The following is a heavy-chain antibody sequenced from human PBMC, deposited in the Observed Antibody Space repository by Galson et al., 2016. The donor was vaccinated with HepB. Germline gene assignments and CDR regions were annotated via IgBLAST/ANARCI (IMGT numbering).Heavy chain of an antibody. J-gene: IGHJ6*03. CDR3: ARGWELPLGDDYYYYMDV. D-gene: IGHD1-26*01. CDR2: IYYTGTT. V-gene: IGHV4-59*01. CDR1: GGSIFSYY. Sequence: SETLSLTCTVTGGSIFSYYWNWIRQPPGKGLEWIGHIYYTGTTSYNPSLKSRVTISSDTSKNQFSLKVSSVTAADTAVYYCARGWELPLGDDYYYYMDVWGKGTTVTVSS.